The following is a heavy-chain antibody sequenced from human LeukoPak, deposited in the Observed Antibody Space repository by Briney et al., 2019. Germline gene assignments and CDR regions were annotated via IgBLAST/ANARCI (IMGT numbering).Heavy chain of an antibody. CDR1: GFTFSGFW. Sequence: GGSLRLSCAVSGFTFSGFWMSWSRQAPGKGLEWVASINSDGSEGYYADVVRGRLTISRDNAKNSLYLQINSLRAEDTAVYYCARSSYSSSSSVWGQGIMVTVSS. J-gene: IGHJ3*01. D-gene: IGHD6-6*01. CDR3: ARSSYSSSSSV. CDR2: INSDGSEG. V-gene: IGHV3-7*03.